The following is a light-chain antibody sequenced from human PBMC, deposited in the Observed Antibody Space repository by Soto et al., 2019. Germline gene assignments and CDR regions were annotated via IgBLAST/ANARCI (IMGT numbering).Light chain of an antibody. Sequence: EIVLTQSPGTLSLSPGERATLSCRASQSVSRNYLAWYQQKPGQAPRLLIYGASSRATGIPDRFSGSGSGTDFTLTISRLEPEDFAVYDCHQYGSAPYTFGQGTKLEIK. CDR3: HQYGSAPYT. CDR2: GAS. V-gene: IGKV3-20*01. CDR1: QSVSRNY. J-gene: IGKJ2*01.